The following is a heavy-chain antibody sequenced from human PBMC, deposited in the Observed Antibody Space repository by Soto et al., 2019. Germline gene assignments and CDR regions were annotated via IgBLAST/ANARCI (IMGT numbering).Heavy chain of an antibody. V-gene: IGHV1-3*01. CDR2: IKAGNGNT. J-gene: IGHJ6*02. CDR3: AILYYYYGMDV. D-gene: IGHD1-26*01. CDR1: GYTCTSYA. Sequence: ASMKVSCKASGYTCTSYAMHWVRQAPVQRLEWMGWIKAGNGNTKYSQKFQGRVTITRETSASTAYMELSSLRSEDTAVYHCAILYYYYGMDVWGQGTTVTVSS.